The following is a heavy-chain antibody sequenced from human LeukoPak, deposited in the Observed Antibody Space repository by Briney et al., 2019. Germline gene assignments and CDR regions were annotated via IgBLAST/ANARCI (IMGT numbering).Heavy chain of an antibody. V-gene: IGHV4-59*12. Sequence: SETLSLTCTVSGGSISSYYWSWIRQPPGKGLEWIGYIYYSGSTNYNPSLKSRVTISVDTSKNQFSLKLSSVTAADTAVYYCARDAPPYCGGDCYSSWGQGTLVTVS. CDR3: ARDAPPYCGGDCYSS. J-gene: IGHJ4*02. CDR1: GGSISSYY. D-gene: IGHD2-21*02. CDR2: IYYSGST.